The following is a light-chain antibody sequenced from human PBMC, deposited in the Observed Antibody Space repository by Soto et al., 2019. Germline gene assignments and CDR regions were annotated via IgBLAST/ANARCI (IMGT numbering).Light chain of an antibody. CDR1: QSISSW. V-gene: IGKV1-5*03. CDR2: KAS. CDR3: QQYTIFPLT. Sequence: DIRMTQSPSTLSASIGDRVTITCRASQSISSWLAWYQQKPGKAPKLMIYKASNLESGVPSRFSGSGSGTEFTLTISSLQPDDFATYYCQQYTIFPLTFGGGTKVEIK. J-gene: IGKJ4*01.